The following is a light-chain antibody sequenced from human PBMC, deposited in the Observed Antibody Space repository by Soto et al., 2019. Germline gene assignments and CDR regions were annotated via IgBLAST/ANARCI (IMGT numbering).Light chain of an antibody. Sequence: EIVLTQSPGTLSLSPGERATLSCRASQSVSSSYLAWYQQKPGQAPRLLIYGASSRATGIPARFSGSGSGTEFTLTISSQEPEDFAVYYCKQYGRSPGRTLGGGTKVEIK. CDR3: KQYGRSPGRT. CDR1: QSVSSSY. J-gene: IGKJ4*01. V-gene: IGKV3-20*01. CDR2: GAS.